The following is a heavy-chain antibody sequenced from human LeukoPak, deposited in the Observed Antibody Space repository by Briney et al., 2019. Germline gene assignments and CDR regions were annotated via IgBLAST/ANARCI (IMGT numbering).Heavy chain of an antibody. Sequence: GGSLRLSCAASGFTFSSYSMNWVRQAPGKGLEWVSSISSSSSYIYYADSVKGRFTISRDNAKNSLYLQMNSLRAEDTAVYYCARTDGSGSYYYYMDVWGKGTTVTVSS. V-gene: IGHV3-21*01. CDR3: ARTDGSGSYYYYMDV. J-gene: IGHJ6*03. CDR1: GFTFSSYS. D-gene: IGHD3-10*01. CDR2: ISSSSSYI.